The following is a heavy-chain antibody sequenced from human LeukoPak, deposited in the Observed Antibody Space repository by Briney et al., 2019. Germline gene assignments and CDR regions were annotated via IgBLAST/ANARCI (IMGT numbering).Heavy chain of an antibody. D-gene: IGHD3-10*01. CDR3: AKAAYGSGSYYVDY. CDR2: ISYDGSNK. Sequence: GGSLRLSCAASGFTCSSYGMHWVRQAPGKGLEWVAVISYDGSNKYYADSVKGRFTISRDNSKNTLYLQMNSLRAEDTAVYYCAKAAYGSGSYYVDYWGQGTLVTVSS. V-gene: IGHV3-30*18. J-gene: IGHJ4*02. CDR1: GFTCSSYG.